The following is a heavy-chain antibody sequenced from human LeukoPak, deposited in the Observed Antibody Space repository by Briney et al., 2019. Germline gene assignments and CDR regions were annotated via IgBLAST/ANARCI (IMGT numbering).Heavy chain of an antibody. CDR3: ARDMYYDFWSGYYPPYYFYGMDV. CDR1: GFTFSSYA. V-gene: IGHV3-21*01. CDR2: ISSGSTYI. J-gene: IGHJ6*02. D-gene: IGHD3-3*01. Sequence: GGSLRLSCAASGFTFSSYAMSWVRQALGKGLEWVSSISSGSTYIFYADSVKGRFTISRDNAKNSLSLQMNSLRAEDTAVYYCARDMYYDFWSGYYPPYYFYGMDVWGQGTTVTVSS.